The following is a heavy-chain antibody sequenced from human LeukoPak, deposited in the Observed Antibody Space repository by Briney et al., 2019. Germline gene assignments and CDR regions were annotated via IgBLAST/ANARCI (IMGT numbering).Heavy chain of an antibody. CDR1: GYSFTSYW. V-gene: IGHV5-51*01. CDR2: IYPGDSDT. D-gene: IGHD3-22*01. CDR3: AGQRSYYDSSGYYYAFDI. Sequence: GESLKISCKGSGYSFTSYWIGWVRQMPGKGLEWMGIIYPGDSDTSYSPSFQAQVTLSADKSISTAYLQWSSLKASDTAMYYCAGQRSYYDSSGYYYAFDIWGQGTMVTVSS. J-gene: IGHJ3*02.